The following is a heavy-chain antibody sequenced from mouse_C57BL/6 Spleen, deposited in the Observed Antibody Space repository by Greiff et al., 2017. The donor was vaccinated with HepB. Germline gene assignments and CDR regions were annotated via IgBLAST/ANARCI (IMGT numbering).Heavy chain of an antibody. J-gene: IGHJ2*01. CDR2: IYPGDGDT. Sequence: QVQLQQSGPELVKPGASVKISCTASGYAFSSSWMNWVKQRPGKGLEWIGRIYPGDGDTNYNGKFKGKATLTADKSSSTAYMQLSSLTSEDSAVYFCAREDSSGYYFDYWGQGTTLTVSS. V-gene: IGHV1-82*01. CDR1: GYAFSSSW. CDR3: AREDSSGYYFDY. D-gene: IGHD3-2*02.